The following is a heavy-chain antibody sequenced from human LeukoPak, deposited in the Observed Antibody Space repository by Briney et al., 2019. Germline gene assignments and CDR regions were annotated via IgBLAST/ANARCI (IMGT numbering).Heavy chain of an antibody. CDR2: ISGSGGST. D-gene: IGHD3-10*02. Sequence: GGSLRLSCAASGFTFSSYGMSWVLQAPGEGLEWVSAISGSGGSTYYADSVKGRFTISRDNAKNSLYLQMNSLRAEDTAVYYCAELGITMIGGVWGKGTTVTISS. CDR1: GFTFSSYG. V-gene: IGHV3-23*01. CDR3: AELGITMIGGV. J-gene: IGHJ6*04.